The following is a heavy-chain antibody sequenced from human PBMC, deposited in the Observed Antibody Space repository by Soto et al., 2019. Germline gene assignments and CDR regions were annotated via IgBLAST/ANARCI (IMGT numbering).Heavy chain of an antibody. CDR1: GGSISSSSYY. CDR2: IYYSGST. D-gene: IGHD3-22*01. Sequence: QLQLQESGPGLVKPSETLSLTCTVSGGSISSSSYYWGWIRQPPGKGLEWIGSIYYSGSTYYNPSLKSRVTISVDTSKTQFSLKLSSVTAADTAVYYCARPRPDYYDSSGYYYPWYFDLWGRGTLVTVSS. CDR3: ARPRPDYYDSSGYYYPWYFDL. V-gene: IGHV4-39*01. J-gene: IGHJ2*01.